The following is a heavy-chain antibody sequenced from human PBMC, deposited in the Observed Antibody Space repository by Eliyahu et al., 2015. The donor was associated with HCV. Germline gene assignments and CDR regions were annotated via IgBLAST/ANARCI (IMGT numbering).Heavy chain of an antibody. Sequence: EVQLLESGGGLVQPGGSLRLSCAASGFTFSNFAXTWVRQAPGKGLEWVSGIRGSGGSTYYADSVKGRFTISRDNSKNTLYLQMNSLRAEDTAVYYCAKGEFSSGWYSVMDWGQGTLVTVSS. J-gene: IGHJ4*02. D-gene: IGHD6-19*01. V-gene: IGHV3-23*01. CDR3: AKGEFSSGWYSVMD. CDR2: IRGSGGST. CDR1: GFTFSNFA.